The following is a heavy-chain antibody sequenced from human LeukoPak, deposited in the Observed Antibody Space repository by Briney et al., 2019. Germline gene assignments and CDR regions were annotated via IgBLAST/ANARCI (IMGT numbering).Heavy chain of an antibody. CDR3: VKDAYYDYVWGSYHPYYFDY. CDR2: ISGSGGST. D-gene: IGHD3-16*02. V-gene: IGHV3-23*01. J-gene: IGHJ4*02. Sequence: PGGSLRLSCAASGFTFSSYAMSWVRQAPGKGLEWVSAISGSGGSTYYADSVKGRFTISRDNSKNTLYLQMSSLRAEDTAVYYCVKDAYYDYVWGSYHPYYFDYWGQGTLVTVSS. CDR1: GFTFSSYA.